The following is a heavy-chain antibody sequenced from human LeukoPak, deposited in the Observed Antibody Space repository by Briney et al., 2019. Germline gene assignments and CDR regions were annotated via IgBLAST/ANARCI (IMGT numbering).Heavy chain of an antibody. CDR2: ISSSTSTI. CDR1: GFTFSSYS. Sequence: GGSLRLSCAASGFTFSSYSMNWVRRAPGKGLEWVSYISSSTSTIYYADSVKGRFTISRDSAKNSLYLQMNSLRAEDTAVYYCARSASGDFDYWGQGTLVTVSS. J-gene: IGHJ4*02. D-gene: IGHD2-15*01. CDR3: ARSASGDFDY. V-gene: IGHV3-48*01.